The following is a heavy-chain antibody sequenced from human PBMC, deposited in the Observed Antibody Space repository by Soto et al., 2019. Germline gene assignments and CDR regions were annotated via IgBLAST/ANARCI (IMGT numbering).Heavy chain of an antibody. Sequence: ASVKVSCKASGYTFTGYYMHWVRQAPGQGLEWMGWINPNSGGTNYAQKFQGWVTMTRDTSISTAYMELSRLRSDDTAVYYCARAMTTVTTAAYYYYYYGMDVWGQGTTVTVSS. J-gene: IGHJ6*02. D-gene: IGHD4-17*01. CDR3: ARAMTTVTTAAYYYYYYGMDV. CDR1: GYTFTGYY. CDR2: INPNSGGT. V-gene: IGHV1-2*04.